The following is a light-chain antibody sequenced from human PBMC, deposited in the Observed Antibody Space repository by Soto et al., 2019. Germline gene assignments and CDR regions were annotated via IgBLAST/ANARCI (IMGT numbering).Light chain of an antibody. CDR1: SSNIGAGYD. CDR3: QSYDNSLSGYV. Sequence: QSVLTQPPSVSGAPGQRVTISCTGSSSNIGAGYDVHWYQQLPGTAPKLLIYNDNNRPSGVPDRFSGSKSGTSASLAITGLQAEDEADYYCQSYDNSLSGYVFGTGTKLTV. J-gene: IGLJ1*01. V-gene: IGLV1-40*01. CDR2: NDN.